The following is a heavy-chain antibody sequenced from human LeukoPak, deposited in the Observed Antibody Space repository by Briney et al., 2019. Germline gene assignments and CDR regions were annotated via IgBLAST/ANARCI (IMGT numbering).Heavy chain of an antibody. Sequence: GGSLRLSCAASGFTFDDYAMHWVRQAPGKGLEWVSVISGDGGSTYYADSVKGRFTISRDKSKNSLYIQMNSLRTEHTALYYCAKVRDDFWSGYLDYWGQGPLVTVSS. CDR2: ISGDGGST. D-gene: IGHD3-3*01. CDR3: AKVRDDFWSGYLDY. CDR1: GFTFDDYA. V-gene: IGHV3-43*02. J-gene: IGHJ4*02.